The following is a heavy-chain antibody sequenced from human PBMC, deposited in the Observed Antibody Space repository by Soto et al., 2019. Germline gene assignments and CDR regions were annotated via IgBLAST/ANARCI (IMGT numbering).Heavy chain of an antibody. CDR2: ISDYNGNT. J-gene: IGHJ6*02. Sequence: QVQLVQSGAEVKKPGASVKVSCKSSGYTFTSYGISWVRQAPGQGLEWMGWISDYNGNTNYAQKLQGRVTMTTDTSTSTAYMELRSLISDDTAVYYCARDSALLRPLDDPLYYSYGMDVWGQVTTVTVS. D-gene: IGHD2-15*01. CDR3: ARDSALLRPLDDPLYYSYGMDV. V-gene: IGHV1-18*04. CDR1: GYTFTSYG.